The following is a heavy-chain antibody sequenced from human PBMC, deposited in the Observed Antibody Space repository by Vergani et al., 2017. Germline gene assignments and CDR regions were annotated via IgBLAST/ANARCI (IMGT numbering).Heavy chain of an antibody. CDR1: GFTFSSYA. CDR3: ARLSGDFWSGYHFDY. J-gene: IGHJ4*02. Sequence: QVQLVESGGGLVKPGGSLRLSCAASGFTFSSYAMHWVRQAPGKGLEWVAVISYDGSNKYYADSVKGRFTISRDNSKNTLYLQMNSLRAEDTAVYYCARLSGDFWSGYHFDYWGQGTLVTVSS. V-gene: IGHV3-30*04. CDR2: ISYDGSNK. D-gene: IGHD3-3*01.